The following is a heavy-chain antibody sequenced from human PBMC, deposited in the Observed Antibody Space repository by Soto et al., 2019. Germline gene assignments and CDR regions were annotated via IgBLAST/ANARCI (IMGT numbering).Heavy chain of an antibody. D-gene: IGHD5-12*01. CDR2: ISGSGGST. J-gene: IGHJ4*02. Sequence: EVQLSQSGGGLVQPGGSLRLSCAASGFTFRNFAMRWVRQAPGKGLEWVADISGSGGSTYYAESVKGRFTISRDNSKNTLFLQMNSLRVEDTAVYYCAKDIVAVGGYETFDFWGQGTMVTVSS. CDR3: AKDIVAVGGYETFDF. CDR1: GFTFRNFA. V-gene: IGHV3-23*01.